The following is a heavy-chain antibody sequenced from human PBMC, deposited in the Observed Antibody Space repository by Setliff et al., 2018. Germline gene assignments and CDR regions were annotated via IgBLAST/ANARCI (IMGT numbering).Heavy chain of an antibody. CDR2: ILPLFGTA. CDR1: GGTLRTYA. Sequence: APVKVSCKASGGTLRTYAFNWVRQAPGQGLEWVGGILPLFGTATYARKFQGRVTITADESTSTTYMEVSSLTSEDTAEYFCARGPISGSGTYYGADWGQGTLVTVSS. V-gene: IGHV1-69*13. J-gene: IGHJ4*02. CDR3: ARGPISGSGTYYGAD. D-gene: IGHD3-10*01.